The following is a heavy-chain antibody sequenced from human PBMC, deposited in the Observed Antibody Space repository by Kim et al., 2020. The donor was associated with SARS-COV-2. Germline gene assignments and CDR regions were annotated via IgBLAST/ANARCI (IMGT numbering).Heavy chain of an antibody. D-gene: IGHD3-3*01. Sequence: SETLSLTCAVYGGSFSGYYWSWIRQPPGKGLEWIGEINHSGSTNYNPSLKSRVTISVDTSKNQFSLKLSSVTAADTAVYYRAIRTYYDSYWGQGTLVTVSP. CDR2: INHSGST. J-gene: IGHJ4*02. CDR1: GGSFSGYY. V-gene: IGHV4-34*01. CDR3: AIRTYYDSY.